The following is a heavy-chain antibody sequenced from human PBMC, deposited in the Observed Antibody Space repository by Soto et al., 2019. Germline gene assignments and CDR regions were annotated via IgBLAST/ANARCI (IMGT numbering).Heavy chain of an antibody. CDR3: ASQHYYDSSGYYVVY. D-gene: IGHD3-22*01. Sequence: PSETLSLTCTVSGGSISSNIYYWCWIRHPPGKGLEWIGNIHYSGSTYYDSSLQSRVTISIDTSKNQFSLKLSSVTATDTAVYFFASQHYYDSSGYYVVYWGQGTLVTVSS. CDR2: IHYSGST. J-gene: IGHJ4*02. CDR1: GGSISSNIYY. V-gene: IGHV4-39*01.